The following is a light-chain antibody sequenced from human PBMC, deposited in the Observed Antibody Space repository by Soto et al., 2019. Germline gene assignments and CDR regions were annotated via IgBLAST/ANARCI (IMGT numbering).Light chain of an antibody. CDR1: QSISSTF. Sequence: EIVLTQSPGSLSLSPGETATLSCRSSQSISSTFFAWYQQKPGQAPRLLISGASRRATGIPDRFTGSGSGEYFTLTIRRLEPDYFAVYYCQQFESSVTFGLGTKVEIK. CDR2: GAS. CDR3: QQFESSVT. J-gene: IGKJ1*01. V-gene: IGKV3-20*01.